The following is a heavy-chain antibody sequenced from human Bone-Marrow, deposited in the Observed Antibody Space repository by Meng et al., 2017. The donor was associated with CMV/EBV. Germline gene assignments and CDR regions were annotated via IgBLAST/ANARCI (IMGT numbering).Heavy chain of an antibody. V-gene: IGHV3-33*06. Sequence: LSLTCAASGFTFSSYGMHWVRQAPGKGLEWVAVIWYDGSNKYYADSVKGRFTISRDNSKNTLYLQMNSLRAEDTAVYYCAKDAHTICGGLQFDPWGQGTLVTLL. CDR2: IWYDGSNK. J-gene: IGHJ5*02. CDR1: GFTFSSYG. CDR3: AKDAHTICGGLQFDP. D-gene: IGHD3-3*01.